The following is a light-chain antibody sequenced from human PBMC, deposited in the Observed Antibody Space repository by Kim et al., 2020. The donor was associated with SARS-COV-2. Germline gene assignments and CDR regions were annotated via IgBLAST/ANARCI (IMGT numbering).Light chain of an antibody. V-gene: IGLV3-1*01. CDR2: QDS. Sequence: SSELTQPPSVSVSPGQTASITCSGDKLGDKYAYWYQQKPGQSPVLVIYQDSKRPSGIPERFSGSNSGNTATLTISGTQAMDEADYYCQAWDSSLEVFGGGTQLTVL. CDR1: KLGDKY. CDR3: QAWDSSLEV. J-gene: IGLJ2*01.